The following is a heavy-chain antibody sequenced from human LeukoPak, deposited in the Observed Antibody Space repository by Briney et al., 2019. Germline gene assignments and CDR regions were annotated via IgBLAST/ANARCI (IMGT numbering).Heavy chain of an antibody. Sequence: PSETLSLTCTVSGGSISSSSYYWGWIRQPPGKGLEWIGSIYYSGSTYYNPSLKSRVTISVDTSKNQFSLKLSSVTAADTAVYYCAGDGTVTTRGDAFDIWGQGTMVTVSS. D-gene: IGHD4-17*01. CDR3: AGDGTVTTRGDAFDI. CDR2: IYYSGST. CDR1: GGSISSSSYY. J-gene: IGHJ3*02. V-gene: IGHV4-39*07.